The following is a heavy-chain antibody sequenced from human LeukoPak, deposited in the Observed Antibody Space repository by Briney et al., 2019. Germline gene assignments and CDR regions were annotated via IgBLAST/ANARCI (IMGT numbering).Heavy chain of an antibody. CDR3: ARDLYGGTSATFDY. V-gene: IGHV1-2*02. CDR1: GGTFSSYA. J-gene: IGHJ4*02. D-gene: IGHD4-23*01. CDR2: INPNSGGT. Sequence: WASVKVSCKASGGTFSSYAISWVRQAPGQGLEWMGWINPNSGGTYYAQKFQGRVTMTSDTSISTAYMELSGLRSDNTAVYYCARDLYGGTSATFDYWGQGTLVTVSS.